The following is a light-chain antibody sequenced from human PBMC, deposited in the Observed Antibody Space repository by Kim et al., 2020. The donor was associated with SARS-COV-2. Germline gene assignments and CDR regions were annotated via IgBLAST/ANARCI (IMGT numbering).Light chain of an antibody. V-gene: IGLV1-51*01. CDR1: SSNIGNNY. J-gene: IGLJ2*01. CDR3: GTWDSSLSAVV. CDR2: DNN. Sequence: KVTISCSESSSNIGNNYVSWYQPLPGTAPKLLIYDNNKRPSGIPDRFSGSKSGTSATLGITGLQTGDEADYYCGTWDSSLSAVVFGGGTQLTVL.